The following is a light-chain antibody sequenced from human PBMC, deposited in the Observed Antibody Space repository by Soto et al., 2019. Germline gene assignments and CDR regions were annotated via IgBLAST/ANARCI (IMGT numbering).Light chain of an antibody. Sequence: EIVLTQSPFTLSFSPVERATVSFVASGTVRGEYLAWYQQKPGQAPRLLIYGASNRATDIPDRFSGRGSGTDFTLTISRLEPEDFAVYYCQQYGSSPPSSTFGQGTRLEIK. CDR1: GTVRGEY. CDR2: GAS. J-gene: IGKJ5*01. V-gene: IGKV3-20*01. CDR3: QQYGSSPPSST.